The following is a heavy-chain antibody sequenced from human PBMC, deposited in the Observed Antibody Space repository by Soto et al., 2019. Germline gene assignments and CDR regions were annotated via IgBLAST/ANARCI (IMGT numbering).Heavy chain of an antibody. CDR1: GGSISSGGYY. J-gene: IGHJ6*02. Sequence: SETLSLTCTVSGGSISSGGYYWSWIRQHPGKGLEWIGYIYYSGSSYYNPSLKSRVTISVDTSKNQFSLKLSSVTAADTAVYYCARDTDYYYYGMDVWGQGTTVTVSS. V-gene: IGHV4-31*03. CDR3: ARDTDYYYYGMDV. CDR2: IYYSGSS.